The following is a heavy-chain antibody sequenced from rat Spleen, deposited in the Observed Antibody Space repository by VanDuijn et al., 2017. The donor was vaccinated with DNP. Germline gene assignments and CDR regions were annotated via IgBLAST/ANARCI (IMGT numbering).Heavy chain of an antibody. CDR3: ARHVGGSYYYPDY. Sequence: EVQLVESGGGLVQPGRSLILSCAASGFTFINYDMVWVRQSPTKGLEWVASISTGGDNTYYRGSVKGRFTISRDNAKNTQYLQMDSLRSEDTATYYCARHVGGSYYYPDYWGQGVMVTVSS. J-gene: IGHJ2*01. D-gene: IGHD1-12*02. CDR2: ISTGGDNT. V-gene: IGHV5S13*01. CDR1: GFTFINYD.